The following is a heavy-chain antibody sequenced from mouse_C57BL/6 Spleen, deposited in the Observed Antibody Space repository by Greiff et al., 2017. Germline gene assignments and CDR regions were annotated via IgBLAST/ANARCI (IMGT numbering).Heavy chain of an antibody. D-gene: IGHD3-2*02. CDR1: GYTFTSYW. Sequence: QVHVKQSGAELVKPGASVKLSCKASGYTFTSYWMQWVKQRPGQGLEWIGEIDPSDSYTNYNQKFKGKATLTVDTSSSTAYMQLSSLTSEDSAVYYCARVSSGHLFDYWGQGTTLTVSS. CDR2: IDPSDSYT. J-gene: IGHJ2*01. CDR3: ARVSSGHLFDY. V-gene: IGHV1-50*01.